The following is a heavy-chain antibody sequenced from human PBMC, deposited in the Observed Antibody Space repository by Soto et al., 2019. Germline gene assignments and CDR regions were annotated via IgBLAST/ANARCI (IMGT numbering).Heavy chain of an antibody. Sequence: QIQLQESGPGLVRPSQTLSLTCTVSGGSISTSDYYWSWIRQPPGKGLEWIGYIYSSGSTYYNPSLKSRVAISVDTSKNPFSLKLRSVTAADTAVYYCASSTGRYWGQGALVYVSS. D-gene: IGHD1-1*01. CDR3: ASSTGRY. J-gene: IGHJ4*02. V-gene: IGHV4-30-4*01. CDR1: GGSISTSDYY. CDR2: IYSSGST.